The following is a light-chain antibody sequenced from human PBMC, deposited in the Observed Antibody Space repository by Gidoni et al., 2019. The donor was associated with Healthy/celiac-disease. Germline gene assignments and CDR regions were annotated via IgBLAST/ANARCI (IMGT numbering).Light chain of an antibody. CDR3: QQRSNWPPALT. J-gene: IGKJ4*01. CDR1: QSVSSY. V-gene: IGKV3-11*01. CDR2: DAS. Sequence: EIVLTHSSATLSLSPGERATLACRASQSVSSYLAWYQQKPGQAPRLLIYDASNRATGIPARFSGSGSGTDFTLTISSLEPEDFAVYYCQQRSNWPPALTFGGGTKVEIK.